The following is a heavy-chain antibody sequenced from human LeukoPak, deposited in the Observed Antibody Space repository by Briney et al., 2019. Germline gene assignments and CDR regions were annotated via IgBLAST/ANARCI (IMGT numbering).Heavy chain of an antibody. V-gene: IGHV1-46*01. CDR3: ASPVVPTAVTPYYYYYGMDV. Sequence: ASVKVSCKASGYTFPTYYMHWVRQAPGQGLEWMGIINPSGGSTTYAQNFQGRVTMTRDTSTNTVYMELSSLRSEDTAVYYCASPVVPTAVTPYYYYYGMDVWGQGTTVTVPS. CDR2: INPSGGST. CDR1: GYTFPTYY. D-gene: IGHD2-2*01. J-gene: IGHJ6*02.